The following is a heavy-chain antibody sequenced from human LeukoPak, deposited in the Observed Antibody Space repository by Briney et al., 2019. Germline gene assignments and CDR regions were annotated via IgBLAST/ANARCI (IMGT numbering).Heavy chain of an antibody. J-gene: IGHJ4*02. CDR1: GGSISSSSYY. CDR3: ARDPGGTSDY. CDR2: IYYSGST. V-gene: IGHV4-39*07. Sequence: PSETLSLTCTVSGGSISSSSYYWGWIRQPPGKGLEWIGSIYYSGSTYYNPSLKSRVTISVDTSKNQFSLKLSSVTAADTAVYYCARDPGGTSDYWGQGTLVTVSS. D-gene: IGHD1-14*01.